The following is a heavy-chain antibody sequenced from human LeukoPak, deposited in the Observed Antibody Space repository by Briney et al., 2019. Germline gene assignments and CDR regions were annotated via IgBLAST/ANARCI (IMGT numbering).Heavy chain of an antibody. CDR1: GGSISSYY. J-gene: IGHJ3*02. D-gene: IGHD6-13*01. Sequence: PSETLSLTCTVSGGSISSYYWSWIRQPAGKGLEWIGRIYTSGSTNYNPSLKSRVTMSVDTSKNQFSLKLSSVTAADTAVYYCARDGLGSSWYRNDAFDIWGQGTMVTVSS. CDR3: ARDGLGSSWYRNDAFDI. V-gene: IGHV4-4*07. CDR2: IYTSGST.